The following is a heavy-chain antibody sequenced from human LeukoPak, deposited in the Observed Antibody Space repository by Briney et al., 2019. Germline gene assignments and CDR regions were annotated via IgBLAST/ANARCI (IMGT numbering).Heavy chain of an antibody. Sequence: GASVKVSCKASGYTFTSYDINWVRQATGQGLEWMGWMNPNSGNTGYAQKFQGRVTMTRNISISTAYMELSSLRSEDTAVYYCARGPWSYDFWSGYHFDYWGQGTLVTVSS. CDR2: MNPNSGNT. J-gene: IGHJ4*02. CDR1: GYTFTSYD. D-gene: IGHD3-3*01. V-gene: IGHV1-8*01. CDR3: ARGPWSYDFWSGYHFDY.